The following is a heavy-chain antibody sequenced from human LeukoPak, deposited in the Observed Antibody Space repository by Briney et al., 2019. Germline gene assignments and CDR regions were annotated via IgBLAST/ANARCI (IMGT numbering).Heavy chain of an antibody. J-gene: IGHJ4*02. CDR3: ARGDILTGYSY. Sequence: RPSETLSLTCTVSGDSISAYSWIWIRQPPGKGLECIGYISYSGNTNFNPSLQSRVTMSVATSKNQFSLKLNSVTAADTAVYYCARGDILTGYSYWGQGTLVTVSS. D-gene: IGHD3-9*01. V-gene: IGHV4-59*01. CDR2: ISYSGNT. CDR1: GDSISAYS.